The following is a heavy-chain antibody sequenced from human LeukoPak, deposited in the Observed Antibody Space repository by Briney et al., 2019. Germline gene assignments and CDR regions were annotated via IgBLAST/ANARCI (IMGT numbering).Heavy chain of an antibody. CDR3: ASRRMGGYYYMDV. CDR1: GFTFSSYG. J-gene: IGHJ6*03. D-gene: IGHD2-15*01. V-gene: IGHV3-30*02. CDR2: IRYDGSNK. Sequence: PGGSLRLSCAASGFTFSSYGMHWVPQAPGKGLEGVGFIRYDGSNKYYADSVKGRFTISRDNSKNTLYLQMNSPRPDDTVVYYCASRRMGGYYYMDVWGKGTTVTVSS.